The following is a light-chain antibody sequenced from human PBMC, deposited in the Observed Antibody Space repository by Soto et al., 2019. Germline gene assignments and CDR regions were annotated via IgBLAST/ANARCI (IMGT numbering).Light chain of an antibody. CDR1: ENVRTF. CDR2: GAS. J-gene: IGKJ1*01. CDR3: QQYGTSSWT. Sequence: EFVLTQSPATLSLSPGERATLSCRASENVRTFVDWYQQKPGQAPRLLIYGASNRATGIPARFSGSGSGTDFTLTISRLEPEDFAVYYCQQYGTSSWTFGQGTKVDIK. V-gene: IGKV3-20*01.